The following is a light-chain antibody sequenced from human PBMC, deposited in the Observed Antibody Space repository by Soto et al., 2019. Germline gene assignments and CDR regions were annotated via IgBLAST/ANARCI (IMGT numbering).Light chain of an antibody. CDR1: SSNIGSHS. CDR2: RSS. CDR3: ALWDDSLNGPV. Sequence: QSVLTQPPSASGTPGQRITISCSGSSSNIGSHSVNWYQQLPGTAPKLLSYRSSQRPSGVPDRFSGSKSGTSASLAISGLQSGDEADYYCALWDDSLNGPVFGGGTKVTVL. V-gene: IGLV1-44*01. J-gene: IGLJ3*02.